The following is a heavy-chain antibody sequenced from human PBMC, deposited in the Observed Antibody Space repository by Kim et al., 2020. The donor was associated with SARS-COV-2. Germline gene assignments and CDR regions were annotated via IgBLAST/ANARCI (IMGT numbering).Heavy chain of an antibody. CDR1: GYSFTSYW. V-gene: IGHV5-51*01. CDR2: IYPGDSDT. Sequence: GESLKISCKGSGYSFTSYWNGWVRQMPGKGLEWMGIIYPGDSDTRYSPSFQGQVTISADKSISTAYLQWSSLKASDTAMYYCARRGSSWTPYYYGMDVWGQGTTVTVSS. D-gene: IGHD6-13*01. CDR3: ARRGSSWTPYYYGMDV. J-gene: IGHJ6*02.